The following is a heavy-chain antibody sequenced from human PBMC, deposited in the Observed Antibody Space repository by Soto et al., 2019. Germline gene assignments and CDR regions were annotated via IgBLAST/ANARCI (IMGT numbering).Heavy chain of an antibody. Sequence: EVQLLESGGGLAQPGGSLRLSCAASGFTFSSYAMSWVRQAPGKGLEWVSAISGSGVSTYYADSVKGRFTISRDNCKNTLYLQMNSPRDEDTAVYYCAKSPGMYYYDSSGYYHYGYWGQGTLVTVSS. J-gene: IGHJ4*02. V-gene: IGHV3-23*01. CDR1: GFTFSSYA. CDR3: AKSPGMYYYDSSGYYHYGY. D-gene: IGHD3-22*01. CDR2: ISGSGVST.